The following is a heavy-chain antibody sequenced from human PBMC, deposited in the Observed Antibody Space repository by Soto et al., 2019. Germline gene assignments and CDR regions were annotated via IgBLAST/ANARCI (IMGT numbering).Heavy chain of an antibody. CDR3: ARDYY. J-gene: IGHJ4*02. CDR2: INQDGSEK. Sequence: EVQLVESGGGLVQPGGSLRLSCAASGFTFSRYWMSWVRQAPGKGLEWVANINQDGSEKSYVDSVKGRFTISRDNAKNSLYLQMNSLRAEDTAVSYCARDYYWGQGTLVTVSS. V-gene: IGHV3-7*01. CDR1: GFTFSRYW.